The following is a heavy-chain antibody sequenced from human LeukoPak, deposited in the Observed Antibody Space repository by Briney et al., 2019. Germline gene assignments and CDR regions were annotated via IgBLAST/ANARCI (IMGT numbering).Heavy chain of an antibody. J-gene: IGHJ4*02. Sequence: GGSLRLSCAASGFTFTSFAMNWVRQAPGKGVEWVSAISGSGGSTYYADSVKGRFTISRDNSKNTLYLQMNSLRAEDTAVYYCATAPYSNYPYYFDYWGQGTLVTVSS. CDR2: ISGSGGST. CDR1: GFTFTSFA. CDR3: ATAPYSNYPYYFDY. D-gene: IGHD4-11*01. V-gene: IGHV3-23*01.